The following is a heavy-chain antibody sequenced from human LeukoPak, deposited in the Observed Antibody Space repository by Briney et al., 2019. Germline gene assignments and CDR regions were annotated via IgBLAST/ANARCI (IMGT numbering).Heavy chain of an antibody. Sequence: GASVKVSCKASGGTFSSYAISWVLQAPGQGLEWMGGIIPIFGTANYAQKFQGRVTITADESTSTAYMELSSLRSEDTAVYYCAGRYCSSTSCLQAEYFQHWGQGTLVTVSS. CDR3: AGRYCSSTSCLQAEYFQH. D-gene: IGHD2-2*01. V-gene: IGHV1-69*13. CDR1: GGTFSSYA. CDR2: IIPIFGTA. J-gene: IGHJ1*01.